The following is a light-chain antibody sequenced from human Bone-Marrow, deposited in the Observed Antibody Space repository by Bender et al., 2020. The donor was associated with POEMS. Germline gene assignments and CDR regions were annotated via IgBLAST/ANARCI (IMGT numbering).Light chain of an antibody. CDR3: SAWDGSRSGCV. V-gene: IGLV1-44*01. CDR2: SNY. Sequence: QSVLTQPPSASGTPGQSVIISCSGTDSNFGGNHVNWYQHLPGTAPRLVVYSNYQRPSGVPARFSGSKSGTSASLAISDIQSEDEGDYYCSAWDGSRSGCVFGGGTKLTVL. CDR1: DSNFGGNH. J-gene: IGLJ3*02.